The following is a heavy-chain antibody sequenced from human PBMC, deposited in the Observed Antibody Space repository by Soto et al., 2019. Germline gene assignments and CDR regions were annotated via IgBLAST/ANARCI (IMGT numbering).Heavy chain of an antibody. CDR2: TSNSAPT. D-gene: IGHD1-1*01. Sequence: SETLSLTCTVSGGSISSYHWSWIRQSPGKGLEWIGYTSNSAPTIYNPSLKSRVTISADTSKNQFSLRLNSVTAADTAVYFCARQFRDVYNAVEYWGQGTLVTVSS. V-gene: IGHV4-59*08. J-gene: IGHJ4*02. CDR3: ARQFRDVYNAVEY. CDR1: GGSISSYH.